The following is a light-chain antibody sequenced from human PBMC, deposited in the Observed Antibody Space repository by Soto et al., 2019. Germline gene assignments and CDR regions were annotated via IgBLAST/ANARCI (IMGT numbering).Light chain of an antibody. Sequence: QSALTQPPSASGSPGQSVTISCTGTSSDVGGYNFVSWFQQIPGKAPKLIIYEVNKRPSGVPDRFSGSKSGNTASLTVSGLQAEDEADYYCSSYAGSNNFVVFGGGTKVTVL. V-gene: IGLV2-8*01. CDR1: SSDVGGYNF. CDR3: SSYAGSNNFVV. CDR2: EVN. J-gene: IGLJ2*01.